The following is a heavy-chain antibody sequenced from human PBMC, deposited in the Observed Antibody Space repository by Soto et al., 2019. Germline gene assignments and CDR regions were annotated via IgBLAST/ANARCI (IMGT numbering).Heavy chain of an antibody. CDR1: GFTFSSNA. V-gene: IGHV3-23*01. CDR2: ISSSGGST. D-gene: IGHD2-15*01. CDR3: AKAQGGSYFDY. J-gene: IGHJ4*02. Sequence: LRLSCAASGFTFSSNAMSWVRQAPGKGLEWVSGISSSGGSTYYADSVKGRFTISRDNSKNMLYLQMNNLRAEDTAVYYCAKAQGGSYFDYWGQGTLVTVSS.